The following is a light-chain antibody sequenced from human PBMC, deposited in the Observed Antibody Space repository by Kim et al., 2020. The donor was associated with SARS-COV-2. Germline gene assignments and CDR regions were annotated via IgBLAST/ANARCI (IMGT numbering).Light chain of an antibody. CDR2: INSDGSN. V-gene: IGLV4-69*01. Sequence: ASVRLAWTLRSGYSSYASAWLQQQAEKGPRYLMKINSDGSNIKGDGIPDRVSGSSSGAELYLTISSLQSEDEADYYCQTWGTGIRTFGGGTQLTVL. CDR1: SGYSSYA. J-gene: IGLJ2*01. CDR3: QTWGTGIRT.